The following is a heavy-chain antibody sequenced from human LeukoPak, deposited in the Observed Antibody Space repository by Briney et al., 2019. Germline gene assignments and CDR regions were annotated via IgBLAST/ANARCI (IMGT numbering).Heavy chain of an antibody. J-gene: IGHJ4*02. CDR3: TTLVRGHMGFSYYFDY. Sequence: GGSLRLSCAASGFTFSNAGMSWVRQAPGKGLEWVGRIKSKTDGGTTDYAAPVKGRFTISRDHSKNTLYLQMNSLKTEDTAVYYCTTLVRGHMGFSYYFDYWGQGTLVSVSS. CDR1: GFTFSNAG. V-gene: IGHV3-15*01. CDR2: IKSKTDGGTT. D-gene: IGHD3-10*01.